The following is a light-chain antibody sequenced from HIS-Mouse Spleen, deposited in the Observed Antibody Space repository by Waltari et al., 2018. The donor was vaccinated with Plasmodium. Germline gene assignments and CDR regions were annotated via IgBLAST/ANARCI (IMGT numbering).Light chain of an antibody. CDR3: QQSYSTPLFT. J-gene: IGKJ3*01. CDR2: AAS. Sequence: DIQLTQSPSSLSASVGDRPTLTCRASQSISSYLNWYQQKPGKAPKLLIYAASSLQSGVPSRFSGSGSGTDFTLTISSLQPEDFATYYCQQSYSTPLFTFGPGTKVDIK. V-gene: IGKV1-39*01. CDR1: QSISSY.